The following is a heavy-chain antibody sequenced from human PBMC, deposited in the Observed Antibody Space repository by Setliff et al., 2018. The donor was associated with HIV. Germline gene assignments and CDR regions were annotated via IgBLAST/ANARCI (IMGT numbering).Heavy chain of an antibody. V-gene: IGHV1-3*01. CDR3: ARGSCSGCYLSDY. J-gene: IGHJ4*02. Sequence: EASVKVSCKAFGYTFSTNAIHWVRQAPGQRLEWMGYINAGDDNTRYSEKFQGRVTITRDTSASTAYMELSSLRSEDTAVYYCARGSCSGCYLSDYWGLGTLVTVSS. CDR1: GYTFSTNA. D-gene: IGHD6-19*01. CDR2: INAGDDNT.